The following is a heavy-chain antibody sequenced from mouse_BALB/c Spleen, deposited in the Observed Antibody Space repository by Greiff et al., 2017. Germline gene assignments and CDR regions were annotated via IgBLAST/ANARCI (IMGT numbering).Heavy chain of an antibody. V-gene: IGHV3-8*02. D-gene: IGHD2-1*01. J-gene: IGHJ4*01. CDR2: ISYSGST. Sequence: EVQLQESGPSLVKPSQTLSLTCSVTGDSITSGYWNWFRKFPGNKLEYMGYISYSGSTYYNPSLKSRISITRDTSKNQYYLQLNSVTTEDTATYYCARCGNEHYYYAMDYWGQGTSVTVSS. CDR3: ARCGNEHYYYAMDY. CDR1: GDSITSGY.